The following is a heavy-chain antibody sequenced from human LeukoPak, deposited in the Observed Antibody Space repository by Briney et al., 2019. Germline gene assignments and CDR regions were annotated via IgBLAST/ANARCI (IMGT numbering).Heavy chain of an antibody. J-gene: IGHJ4*02. D-gene: IGHD5-18*01. CDR2: IYYSGST. Sequence: SETLSLTCTVSGGSISSYYWSWIRQPPGKGLEWVGYIYYSGSTNYNPSLKSRVTISVDTSKNQFSLKLSYVTAADTAVYYCAREKTNGYSYGYDYWGQGTLVTVSS. CDR1: GGSISSYY. V-gene: IGHV4-59*01. CDR3: AREKTNGYSYGYDY.